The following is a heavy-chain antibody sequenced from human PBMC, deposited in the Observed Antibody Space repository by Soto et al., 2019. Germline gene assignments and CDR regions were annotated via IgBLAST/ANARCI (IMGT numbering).Heavy chain of an antibody. CDR3: ARGHYGMDV. V-gene: IGHV3-11*06. CDR1: GFTFSDHY. CDR2: INPGSTYT. Sequence: QVQLVESGGDLVKPGGSLRLSCAASGFTFSDHYLSWIRQTPGKGLEWVSYINPGSTYTYYADSVKGRFTISRDNAKNSLSLQMNSLRGEDTAVYYCARGHYGMDVWGQGTTVTVSS. J-gene: IGHJ6*02.